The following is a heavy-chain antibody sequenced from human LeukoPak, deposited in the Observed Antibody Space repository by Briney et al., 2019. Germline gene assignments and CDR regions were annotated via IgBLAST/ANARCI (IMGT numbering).Heavy chain of an antibody. D-gene: IGHD3-3*01. CDR3: ARDGSLRFLNWFDP. Sequence: PGGSLRLSCAASGFTISSYSTNWVRQAPGKGLEWVSYISSSSSTIYYADSVKGRFTISRDNAKNSLYLQMNSLRAEDTAVYYCARDGSLRFLNWFDPWGQGTLVTVSS. J-gene: IGHJ5*02. V-gene: IGHV3-48*01. CDR2: ISSSSSTI. CDR1: GFTISSYS.